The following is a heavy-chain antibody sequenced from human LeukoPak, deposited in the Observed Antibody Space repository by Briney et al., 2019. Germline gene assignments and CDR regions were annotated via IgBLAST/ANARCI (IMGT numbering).Heavy chain of an antibody. CDR1: GFTFSSYW. CDR2: ISGSGGST. J-gene: IGHJ4*02. V-gene: IGHV3-23*01. D-gene: IGHD4-17*01. Sequence: PGGSLRLSCAASGFTFSSYWMHWVRQAPGKGLEWVSAISGSGGSTYYADSVKGRFTISRDNSKNTQYLQMNSLRAEDTAVYYCARSMGYGDYQFDYWGQGTLVTVSS. CDR3: ARSMGYGDYQFDY.